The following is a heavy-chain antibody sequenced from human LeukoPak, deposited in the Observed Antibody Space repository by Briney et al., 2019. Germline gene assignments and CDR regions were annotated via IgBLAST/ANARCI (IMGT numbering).Heavy chain of an antibody. CDR1: GAAVSSYY. Sequence: PSETLSLTCTVSGAAVSSYYWSWIRQPPGKGLEWIGFIYYSGSTNYDPSLKSRVTISVDTSKNQFSLKLNSVTAADAAVYYCARDPRTIVGASYWYFDLWGCGTLVTVSS. V-gene: IGHV4-59*02. J-gene: IGHJ2*01. CDR2: IYYSGST. CDR3: ARDPRTIVGASYWYFDL. D-gene: IGHD1-26*01.